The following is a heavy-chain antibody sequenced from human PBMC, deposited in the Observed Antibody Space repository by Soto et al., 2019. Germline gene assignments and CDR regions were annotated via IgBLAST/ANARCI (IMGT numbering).Heavy chain of an antibody. V-gene: IGHV4-31*03. CDR3: ARDSVMIVGGTVAFDI. Sequence: SETLSLTCTVSGGSISSGGYYWSWIRQHPGKGLEWIGYIYYSGSTYYNPSLKSRVTISVDTSKNQFSLKLSSVTAADTAVYYCARDSVMIVGGTVAFDIWGQGTMVPSPQ. D-gene: IGHD3-22*01. J-gene: IGHJ3*02. CDR2: IYYSGST. CDR1: GGSISSGGYY.